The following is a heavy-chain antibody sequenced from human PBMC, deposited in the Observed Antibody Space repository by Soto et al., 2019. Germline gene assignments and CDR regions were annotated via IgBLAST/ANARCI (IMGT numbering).Heavy chain of an antibody. CDR3: AKTLSGKDWYFDL. Sequence: EVQLVESGGGLVQPGRSLRLSCAASGFTFDDYAMHWVRQAPGKGLEWVSGISWNSGSIGYADSVKGRFTISRDNAKNSLYLQMNSLRAEDTALYYCAKTLSGKDWYFDLWGRGTLVTVSS. CDR2: ISWNSGSI. CDR1: GFTFDDYA. D-gene: IGHD3-10*01. V-gene: IGHV3-9*01. J-gene: IGHJ2*01.